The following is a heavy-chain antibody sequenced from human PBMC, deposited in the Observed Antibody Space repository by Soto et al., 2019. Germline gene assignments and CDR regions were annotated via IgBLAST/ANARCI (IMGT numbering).Heavy chain of an antibody. V-gene: IGHV3-53*04. CDR1: GFTVSSNY. CDR2: IYSGGST. CDR3: ARDCAKKLCRGGSCCDAKDVSDS. J-gene: IGHJ3*02. Sequence: EVQLVESGGGLVQPGGSLRLSCAASGFTVSSNYMSWLRQAPGKGLEWVSVIYSGGSTYYADSVKGRFTIATHNSKNTVYLKMSRLRAEDTSVYQCARDCAKKLCRGGSCCDAKDVSDSWGQGTLVTVSA. D-gene: IGHD2-15*01.